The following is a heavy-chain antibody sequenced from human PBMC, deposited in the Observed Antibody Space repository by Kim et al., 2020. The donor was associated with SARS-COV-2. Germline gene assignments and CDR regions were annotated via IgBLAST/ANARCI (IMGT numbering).Heavy chain of an antibody. D-gene: IGHD6-19*01. CDR3: AKDPLIAVAGTGRDYYYYGMDV. J-gene: IGHJ6*02. CDR1: GFTFSSYG. V-gene: IGHV3-30*18. CDR2: ISYDGSNK. Sequence: GGSLRLSCAASGFTFSSYGMHWVRQAPGKGLEWVAVISYDGSNKYYADSVKGRFTISRDNSKNTLYLQMNSLRAEDTAVYYCAKDPLIAVAGTGRDYYYYGMDVWGQGTTVTVSS.